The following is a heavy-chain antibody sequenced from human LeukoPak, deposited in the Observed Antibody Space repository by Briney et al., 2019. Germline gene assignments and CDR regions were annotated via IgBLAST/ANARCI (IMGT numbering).Heavy chain of an antibody. Sequence: SETLSLTCAVYGGSFSGYYWSWIRQPPGKGLEWIGEINHSGSTNYNPSLKSRVTISVDTSKNQFSLKLSSVTAADTAVYYCARGIHSSSWLNNYYYYYMDVWGKGTTVTVSS. V-gene: IGHV4-34*01. CDR3: ARGIHSSSWLNNYYYYYMDV. D-gene: IGHD6-13*01. CDR2: INHSGST. CDR1: GGSFSGYY. J-gene: IGHJ6*03.